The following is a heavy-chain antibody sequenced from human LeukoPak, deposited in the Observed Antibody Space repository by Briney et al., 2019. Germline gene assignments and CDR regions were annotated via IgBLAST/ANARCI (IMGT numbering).Heavy chain of an antibody. CDR1: GFSFSDDW. CDR3: ARDHAYRADY. J-gene: IGHJ4*02. CDR2: INQDGSKK. Sequence: SGGSLRLSCAASGFSFSDDWMCWVRQAPGKGLQWVANINQDGSKKYYADSLKGRFTISRDNAKNSPYLQMSSLRAEDTAVYYCARDHAYRADYWGQGTLVAVSS. V-gene: IGHV3-7*01. D-gene: IGHD2-2*01.